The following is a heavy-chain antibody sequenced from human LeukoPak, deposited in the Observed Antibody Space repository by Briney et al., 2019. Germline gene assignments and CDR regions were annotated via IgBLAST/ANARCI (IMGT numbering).Heavy chain of an antibody. CDR2: IRQEGSEK. Sequence: GGSLRLSCAASGFTLSSYRMTWVRQAPGKGLEGLANIRQEGSEKYYVDSVKGRFIISRDNAKNALYLQMNSLRAEDTAVYYCASHYYYDSSGSDYWGQGTLVTVSS. CDR1: GFTLSSYR. D-gene: IGHD3-22*01. CDR3: ASHYYYDSSGSDY. J-gene: IGHJ4*02. V-gene: IGHV3-7*01.